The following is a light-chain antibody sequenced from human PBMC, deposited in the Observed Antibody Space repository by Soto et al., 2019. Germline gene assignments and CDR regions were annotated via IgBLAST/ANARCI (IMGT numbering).Light chain of an antibody. Sequence: QTVVTQEPSFSVSPGRTVTLTCGLSSGSVSTSYYPSWYQQTPGQAPRTLIYSTNTRPSGVPDRFSGSVLGNKAALTITGAQADDESDYYCVLYMGSGIWVFGGGTKLTFL. CDR3: VLYMGSGIWV. V-gene: IGLV8-61*01. J-gene: IGLJ3*02. CDR1: SGSVSTSYY. CDR2: STN.